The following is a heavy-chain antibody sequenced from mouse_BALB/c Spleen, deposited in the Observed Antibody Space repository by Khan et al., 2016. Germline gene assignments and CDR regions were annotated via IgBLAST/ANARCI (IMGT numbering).Heavy chain of an antibody. D-gene: IGHD1-1*01. V-gene: IGHV1-87*01. CDR3: PRCGTTGSPFAY. CDR1: GYTFTSYW. Sequence: QVQLKQSGAELARPGASVKLSCKASGYTFTSYWMQWVKQRPGQGLEWIGAIYPGDGDTRYTQKFKGKATLTADKSSSTAYMQLSSLASEDSAVYYCPRCGTTGSPFAYWGQGTLVTVSA. CDR2: IYPGDGDT. J-gene: IGHJ3*01.